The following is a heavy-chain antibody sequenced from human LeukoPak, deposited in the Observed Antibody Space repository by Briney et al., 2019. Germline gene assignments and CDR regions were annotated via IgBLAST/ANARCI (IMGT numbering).Heavy chain of an antibody. Sequence: GESLRLSCAASGFTFSSYEMNWVRQAPGKGLEWVSFISSGGSSIYYADSVKGRFTISRDNAKNSLYLQMNSLRAEDTAVYYCARGSPRGGDYWGQGTLVTVSS. J-gene: IGHJ4*02. D-gene: IGHD5-12*01. CDR2: ISSGGSSI. CDR3: ARGSPRGGDY. CDR1: GFTFSSYE. V-gene: IGHV3-48*03.